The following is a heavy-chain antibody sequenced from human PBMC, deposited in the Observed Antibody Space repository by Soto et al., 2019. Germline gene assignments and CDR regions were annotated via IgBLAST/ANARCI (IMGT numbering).Heavy chain of an antibody. D-gene: IGHD3-16*02. V-gene: IGHV4-31*03. CDR3: ARDRGTTMITFGGVIVRPPSAFDY. J-gene: IGHJ4*02. CDR2: IYYSGST. Sequence: SETLSLTCTVSGGSISSGGYYWSCIRQHPGKGLEWIGYIYYSGSTYYNPSLKSRVTMSVDTSKNQFSLKLSSVTAADTAVYYCARDRGTTMITFGGVIVRPPSAFDYWGQGTLVTVSS. CDR1: GGSISSGGYY.